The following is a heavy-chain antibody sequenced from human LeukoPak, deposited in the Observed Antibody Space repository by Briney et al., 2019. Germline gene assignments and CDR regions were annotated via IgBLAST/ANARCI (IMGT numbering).Heavy chain of an antibody. J-gene: IGHJ6*03. CDR2: IRFDGSYK. D-gene: IGHD5-24*01. V-gene: IGHV3-30*02. CDR1: GFTFSSYG. CDR3: ARLLEPATGYYMDV. Sequence: GGSLRLTCAASGFTFSSYGIHWVRQAPGKGLEWVAFIRFDGSYKYYADSVKGRFTISRDNSKNTLYLQMNSLRADDTAVYYCARLLEPATGYYMDVWGKGTTVTISS.